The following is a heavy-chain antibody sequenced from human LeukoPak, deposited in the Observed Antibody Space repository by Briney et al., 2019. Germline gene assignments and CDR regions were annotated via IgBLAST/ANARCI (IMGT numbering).Heavy chain of an antibody. D-gene: IGHD1-14*01. J-gene: IGHJ4*02. Sequence: KSGGSLRLSCAASGFTFSNAWMSWVRQAPGKGLEWVGRIKSKTDGGTTDYAAPVKGRFTISRDDSKNTLYLQMNGLKTEDTAVYYCARDRIAGDPFDYWGQGTLVTVSS. V-gene: IGHV3-15*01. CDR2: IKSKTDGGTT. CDR3: ARDRIAGDPFDY. CDR1: GFTFSNAW.